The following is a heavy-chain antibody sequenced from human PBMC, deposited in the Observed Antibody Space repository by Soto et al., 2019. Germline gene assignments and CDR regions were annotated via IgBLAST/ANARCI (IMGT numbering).Heavy chain of an antibody. J-gene: IGHJ4*02. CDR1: GGTFSSYA. Sequence: SSVKLSCKASGGTFSSYAISWVRQAPGQGLEWMGGIIPIFGTTNYAQKFQGRVTITADKSTSTAYMELSSLRSEDTAVYYCARALYYFWIGYQAQYSIDYWCQGTLVTVSS. CDR2: IIPIFGTT. D-gene: IGHD3-3*01. V-gene: IGHV1-69*06. CDR3: ARALYYFWIGYQAQYSIDY.